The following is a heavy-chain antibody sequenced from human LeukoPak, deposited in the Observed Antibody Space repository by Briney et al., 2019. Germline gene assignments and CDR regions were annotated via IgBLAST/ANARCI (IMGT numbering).Heavy chain of an antibody. CDR3: ASLPNSGYGYLDY. CDR2: ISSSGSTI. Sequence: GGSLRLSCAASGCTFSSYGLNWVRQAPGKGLEWVSYISSSGSTIYYAASVKGRFTISRDNAKNSLYLQMNSLRAEDTAVYYCASLPNSGYGYLDYWGQGTLVTVSS. CDR1: GCTFSSYG. D-gene: IGHD5-12*01. J-gene: IGHJ4*02. V-gene: IGHV3-48*03.